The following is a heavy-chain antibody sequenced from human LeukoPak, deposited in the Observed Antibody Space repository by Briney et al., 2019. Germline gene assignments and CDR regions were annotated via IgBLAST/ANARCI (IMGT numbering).Heavy chain of an antibody. J-gene: IGHJ4*02. D-gene: IGHD5-18*01. CDR2: ISGNGGDT. CDR3: ARDSTGYGYEEWY. V-gene: IGHV3-23*01. Sequence: QTGGSLRLSCAASGFTFSSYGMSWVRQAPGKGLEWVSAISGNGGDTFYADSVKGRFTNSRDNSKNTLYLQMNSLRAEDTALYYCARDSTGYGYEEWYWGQGTLVTVSS. CDR1: GFTFSSYG.